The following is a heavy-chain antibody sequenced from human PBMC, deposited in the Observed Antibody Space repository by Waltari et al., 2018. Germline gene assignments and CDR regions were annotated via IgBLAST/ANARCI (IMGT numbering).Heavy chain of an antibody. CDR1: GFTFSDHS. CDR2: ISASGTAI. J-gene: IGHJ5*02. D-gene: IGHD6-13*01. V-gene: IGHV3-48*02. CDR3: ARSTIAGEFDL. Sequence: EVLLVESGGGLAQPGGSLRLACAASGFTFSDHSMNWIRRAPGKGLGLIAYISASGTAIYYADAVKGRLSSSRDNAENSLYLQMGSLRDLDTAVYYCARSTIAGEFDLWGQGTLVTVSS.